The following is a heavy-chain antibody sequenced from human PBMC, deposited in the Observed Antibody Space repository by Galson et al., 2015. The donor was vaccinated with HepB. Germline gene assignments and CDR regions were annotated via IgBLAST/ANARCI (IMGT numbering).Heavy chain of an antibody. J-gene: IGHJ6*02. CDR2: ISAYNGNT. CDR3: ARDDGDHYYYYGMDV. V-gene: IGHV1-18*01. D-gene: IGHD4-17*01. CDR1: GYTFTSYG. Sequence: SVKVSCKASGYTFTSYGISWVRQAPGQGLEWMGWISAYNGNTNYAQKLQGRVTMTTDTSTSTAYMELRSLRSDDTAVYYCARDDGDHYYYYGMDVWGQGTTVTVSS.